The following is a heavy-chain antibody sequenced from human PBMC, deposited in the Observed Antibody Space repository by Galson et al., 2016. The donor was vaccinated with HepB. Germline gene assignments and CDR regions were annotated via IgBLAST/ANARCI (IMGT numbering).Heavy chain of an antibody. J-gene: IGHJ4*02. CDR3: AKVRGGYESD. Sequence: SLRLSCAASGFTFSSSGMHWVRQAPGKGLEWVAIISYDGSAKYYADFVKGRFTISRDNSKNTLYLQLNSLRAEDTAVYYCAKVRGGYESDWGQGTLVTVSS. D-gene: IGHD5-12*01. V-gene: IGHV3-30*18. CDR2: ISYDGSAK. CDR1: GFTFSSSG.